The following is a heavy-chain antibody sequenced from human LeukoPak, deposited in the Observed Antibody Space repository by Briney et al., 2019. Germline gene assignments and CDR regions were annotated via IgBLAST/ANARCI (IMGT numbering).Heavy chain of an antibody. J-gene: IGHJ4*02. CDR1: GGSISSYY. CDR3: ARHGGTLDYFDY. CDR2: TSYGGAT. D-gene: IGHD1-26*01. V-gene: IGHV4-59*08. Sequence: SETLSLTCTVSGGSISSYYWSWIRQPPGKGLEWIGYTSYGGATSYNPSLKRRVTISVDSPKNRFSLRLSSLTAADTALYYCARHGGTLDYFDYWGPGSLVTVSS.